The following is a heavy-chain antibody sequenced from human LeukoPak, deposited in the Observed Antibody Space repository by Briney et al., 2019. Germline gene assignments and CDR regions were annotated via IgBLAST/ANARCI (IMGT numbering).Heavy chain of an antibody. CDR2: ISYDGSNK. J-gene: IGHJ4*02. CDR1: GFTFSSYG. D-gene: IGHD6-19*01. V-gene: IGHV3-30*03. CDR3: ARDRGSGWYVDY. Sequence: SGGSLRLSCAASGFTFSSYGMHWVRQDPGQGLEWVAVISYDGSNKYYADSVKGRFTISRDNSKNTLYLQMTSLRAEDTAVYYCARDRGSGWYVDYWGQGTLVTVSS.